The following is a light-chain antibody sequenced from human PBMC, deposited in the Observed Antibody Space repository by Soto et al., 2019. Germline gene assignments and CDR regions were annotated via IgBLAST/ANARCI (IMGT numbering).Light chain of an antibody. CDR1: QSVDSSY. J-gene: IGKJ4*02. CDR2: GAS. Sequence: PGEGAAVSFKASQSVDSSYLAWYQQKPGQAPRLLIYGASSRAPGIPDRFSGSGSGSDFNLAIRSMAAVASVLHYRPSDLTSFWSPLGWGTKVDIK. V-gene: IGKV3-20*01. CDR3: PSDLTSFWSP.